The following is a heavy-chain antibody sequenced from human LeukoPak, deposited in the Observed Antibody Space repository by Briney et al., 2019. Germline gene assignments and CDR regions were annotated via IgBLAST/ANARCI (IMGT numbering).Heavy chain of an antibody. J-gene: IGHJ3*02. V-gene: IGHV3-23*01. CDR2: ISASGGTT. CDR1: GFTFSSYS. D-gene: IGHD2-2*02. Sequence: GGSLRLSCAASGFTFSSYSMTWVRQIPGKGLESVSVISASGGTTDYADSLRGRFTISRDNFKTTLYLQMNSLRVEDTAIYYCAKCSLTCYRGSFDIWGQGTTVTVSS. CDR3: AKCSLTCYRGSFDI.